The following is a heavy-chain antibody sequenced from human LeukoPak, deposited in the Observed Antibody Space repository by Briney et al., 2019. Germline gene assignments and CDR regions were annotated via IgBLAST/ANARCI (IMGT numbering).Heavy chain of an antibody. CDR2: IYSGGST. J-gene: IGHJ4*02. D-gene: IGHD2-21*01. Sequence: QSGGSLRLSCAASGFTVSSNYMGWVRQAPGKGLEWVSVIYSGGSTYYADSVKGRFTISRDNSKNTLYLQMNSLRAEDTAVYYCARAPTAISIDSSPFDYWGQGTLVTVSS. CDR3: ARAPTAISIDSSPFDY. CDR1: GFTVSSNY. V-gene: IGHV3-66*01.